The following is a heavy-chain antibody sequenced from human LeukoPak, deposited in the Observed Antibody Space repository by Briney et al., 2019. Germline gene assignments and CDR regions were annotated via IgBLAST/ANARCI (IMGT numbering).Heavy chain of an antibody. Sequence: GSLRLSCVASGFTFSSYAMHWVRQTPGKGLEYVSGINSNGGSTHYANSVKGRFTISRDNSKHTLYLQMGSLRTEDMAVYYCARGPGIVGATMDPFDYWGQGTLVTVSS. D-gene: IGHD1-26*01. CDR1: GFTFSSYA. CDR2: INSNGGST. J-gene: IGHJ4*02. CDR3: ARGPGIVGATMDPFDY. V-gene: IGHV3-64*01.